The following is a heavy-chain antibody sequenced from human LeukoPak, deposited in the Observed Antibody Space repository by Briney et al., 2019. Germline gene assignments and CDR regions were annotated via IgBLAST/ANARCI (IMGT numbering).Heavy chain of an antibody. D-gene: IGHD1-26*01. CDR3: AREDSGSYQPRPHFGY. CDR2: ISYDGSNK. J-gene: IGHJ4*02. V-gene: IGHV3-30-3*01. Sequence: PGRSLRLSCAASGFTFSSYAMHWVRQAPGKGLEWVAVISYDGSNKYYADSVKGRFTISRDNSKNTLYLQMNRLRAEDTAVYYCAREDSGSYQPRPHFGYWGQGTLVTVSS. CDR1: GFTFSSYA.